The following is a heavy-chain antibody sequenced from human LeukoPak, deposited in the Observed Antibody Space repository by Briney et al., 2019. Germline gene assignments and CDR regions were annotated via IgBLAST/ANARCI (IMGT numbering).Heavy chain of an antibody. V-gene: IGHV3-7*01. Sequence: GGSLRLSCAASGFTFSSYWMSWVRQAPGKGLEWVANIKQDGSEKYYVDSVKGRFTISRDNAKNSLYPQMNSLRAEDTAVYYCARDAFVVVPAAISYYFDYWGQGTLVTVSS. CDR3: ARDAFVVVPAAISYYFDY. CDR1: GFTFSSYW. J-gene: IGHJ4*02. CDR2: IKQDGSEK. D-gene: IGHD2-2*02.